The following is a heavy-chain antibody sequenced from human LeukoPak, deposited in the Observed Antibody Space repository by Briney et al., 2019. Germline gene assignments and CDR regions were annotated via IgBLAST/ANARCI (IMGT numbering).Heavy chain of an antibody. CDR1: GYTFTGYY. Sequence: ASVKVSCKASGYTFTGYYMHWVRQTPGQGLEWMGWINPNSAVTNYARKFQGRVTMTRDTSISTAYMELSRLRSDDTAVYYCARDGARDAFDVWGQGTMVTVSS. J-gene: IGHJ3*01. V-gene: IGHV1-2*02. CDR2: INPNSAVT. D-gene: IGHD4-17*01. CDR3: ARDGARDAFDV.